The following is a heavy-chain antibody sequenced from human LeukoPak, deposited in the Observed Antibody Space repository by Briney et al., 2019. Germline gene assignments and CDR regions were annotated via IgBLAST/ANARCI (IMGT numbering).Heavy chain of an antibody. V-gene: IGHV3-48*01. CDR3: ARGSGIVTIDS. J-gene: IGHJ4*02. D-gene: IGHD5-12*01. Sequence: GGSLRLSCVGTGFAFYSYSLNWIRQAPGKGLEWVSYISSSGSPKFYADSVKGRFTISRDNDKRSLSLQMTSLRAEDTAVYYCARGSGIVTIDSWGPGTVVTVSS. CDR2: ISSSGSPK. CDR1: GFAFYSYS.